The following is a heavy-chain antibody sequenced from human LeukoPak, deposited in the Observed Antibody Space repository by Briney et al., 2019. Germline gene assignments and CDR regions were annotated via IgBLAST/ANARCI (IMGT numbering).Heavy chain of an antibody. Sequence: GGSLRLSCAASGFTFSSYSMNWVRQAPGKGLEWVSYISSSSSTIYYADSVKGRFIISRDNAKNSLYLQMNSLRDEDTAVYYCARAATGSQQRLAYYYYYYMDVWGKGTTVTVSS. J-gene: IGHJ6*03. CDR1: GFTFSSYS. V-gene: IGHV3-48*02. CDR2: ISSSSSTI. CDR3: ARAATGSQQRLAYYYYYYMDV. D-gene: IGHD6-25*01.